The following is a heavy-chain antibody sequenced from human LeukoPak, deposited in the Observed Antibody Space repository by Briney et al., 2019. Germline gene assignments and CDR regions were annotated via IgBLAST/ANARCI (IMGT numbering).Heavy chain of an antibody. CDR3: ARGENGGMKPLLPSYSWFDP. J-gene: IGHJ5*02. V-gene: IGHV5-51*01. CDR2: IYPGDSDT. CDR1: GYSFTSYW. Sequence: PGESLKISCKGSGYSFTSYWIGWVRQMPGKGLEWMGIIYPGDSDTRYSPSFQGQVTISADKSISTAYLQWSSLKASDTAMYYCARGENGGMKPLLPSYSWFDPWGQGTPVTVSS. D-gene: IGHD2-15*01.